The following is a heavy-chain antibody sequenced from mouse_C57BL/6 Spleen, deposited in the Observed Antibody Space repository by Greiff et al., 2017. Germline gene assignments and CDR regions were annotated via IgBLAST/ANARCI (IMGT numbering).Heavy chain of an antibody. CDR1: GYTFTSYW. CDR2: IDPSDSYT. Sequence: QVQLKQPGAELVMPGASVKLSCKASGYTFTSYWMHWVKQRPGQGLEWIGEIDPSDSYTNYNQKFKGKSTLTVDKSSSTAYMQLSSLTSEDSAVYYCALIITTVVEGDYWGQGTTLTVSS. D-gene: IGHD1-1*01. J-gene: IGHJ2*01. V-gene: IGHV1-69*01. CDR3: ALIITTVVEGDY.